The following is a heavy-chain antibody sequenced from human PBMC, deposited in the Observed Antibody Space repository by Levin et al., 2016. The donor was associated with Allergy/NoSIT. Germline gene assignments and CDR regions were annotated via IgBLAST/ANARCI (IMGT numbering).Heavy chain of an antibody. J-gene: IGHJ4*02. CDR2: IIPILGIA. D-gene: IGHD1-14*01. Sequence: WVRQAPGQGLEWMGGIIPILGIANYAQKFQGRVTITADESTSTAYMELSSLRSEDTAVYYCARDPTGHHHTLDYWGQGTLVTVSS. CDR3: ARDPTGHHHTLDY. V-gene: IGHV1-69*10.